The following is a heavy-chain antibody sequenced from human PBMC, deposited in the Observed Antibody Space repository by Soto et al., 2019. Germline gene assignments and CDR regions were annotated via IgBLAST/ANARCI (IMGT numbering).Heavy chain of an antibody. V-gene: IGHV4-39*01. CDR2: IYYSGST. D-gene: IGHD3-22*01. Sequence: SETLSLTCTVSGGSISSSSYYWGWIRQPPGKGLEWIGSIYYSGSTYYNPSLKSRVTISVDTSKNQFSLKLSSVTAADTAVYYCARISVGSGYCAPFDYWGQGTLVTVSS. CDR3: ARISVGSGYCAPFDY. CDR1: GGSISSSSYY. J-gene: IGHJ4*02.